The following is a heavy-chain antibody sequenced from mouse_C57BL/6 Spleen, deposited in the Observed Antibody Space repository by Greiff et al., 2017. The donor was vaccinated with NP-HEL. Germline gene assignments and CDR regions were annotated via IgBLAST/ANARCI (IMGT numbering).Heavy chain of an antibody. CDR2: IDPADSYT. D-gene: IGHD1-1*01. CDR3: AYYYGSRAPSYWYFDV. Sequence: VQLQQPGAELVMPGASVKLSCKASGYTFTSYWMHWVKQRPGQGLEWIGEIDPADSYTNYNQKFKGKSTLTVDKSSSTAYMQLSSLTSEDSAVYYGAYYYGSRAPSYWYFDVWGTGTTVTVSS. J-gene: IGHJ1*03. V-gene: IGHV1-69*01. CDR1: GYTFTSYW.